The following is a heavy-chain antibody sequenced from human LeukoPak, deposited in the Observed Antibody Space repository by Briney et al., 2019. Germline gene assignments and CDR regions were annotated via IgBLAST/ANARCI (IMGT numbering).Heavy chain of an antibody. CDR3: ARRLHVGYCSGGSCYSDASDI. D-gene: IGHD2-15*01. CDR1: GYSFTSYW. J-gene: IGHJ3*02. Sequence: GESLKISCKGSGYSFTSYWIGWVRQMPGKGLEWMGIIYPGDSDTRYSPSFQGQVTISADKSISTAYLQWSSLKASDTAMYYCARRLHVGYCSGGSCYSDASDIWGLGTMVTVSS. V-gene: IGHV5-51*01. CDR2: IYPGDSDT.